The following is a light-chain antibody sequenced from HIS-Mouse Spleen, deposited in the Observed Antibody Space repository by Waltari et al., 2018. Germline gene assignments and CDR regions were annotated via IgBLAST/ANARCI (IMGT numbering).Light chain of an antibody. V-gene: IGKV4-1*01. CDR2: WAS. Sequence: DIVMTQSPDSLAVSLGESATINGKASQSVLYSSNNKNYLAWYQQKPGQPPKLLIYWASTRESGVPDRFSGSGSGTDFTLTISSLQAEDVAVYYCQQYYSTPYTFGQGTKLEIK. J-gene: IGKJ2*01. CDR3: QQYYSTPYT. CDR1: QSVLYSSNNKNY.